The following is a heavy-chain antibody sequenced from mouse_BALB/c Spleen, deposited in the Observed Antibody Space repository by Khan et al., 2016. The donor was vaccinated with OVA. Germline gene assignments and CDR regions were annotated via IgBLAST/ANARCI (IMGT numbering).Heavy chain of an antibody. Sequence: EVKLQESGAELVKPGASVKLSCTASGFNIKDTYMHWVKQRPEQGLEWIGRIDPANGYTKYDPKFQGKATITADTSSNTAYLQLSSLTSEDTAVYYCASPNWVAYWGQGTLVTVSA. J-gene: IGHJ3*01. CDR1: GFNIKDTY. CDR2: IDPANGYT. CDR3: ASPNWVAY. V-gene: IGHV14-3*02.